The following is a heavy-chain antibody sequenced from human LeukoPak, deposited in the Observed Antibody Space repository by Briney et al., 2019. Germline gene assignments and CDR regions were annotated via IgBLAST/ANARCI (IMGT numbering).Heavy chain of an antibody. Sequence: GGSLRLSCAASGFSLSSYAMHWVRQAPGKGLEWVAVISYDGSNKYYADSVKGRFTISRDNSKNTLYLQMNSLRAEDTAVYYCARLITGTTSTYPKEQWFDPWGQGTLVTVSS. CDR3: ARLITGTTSTYPKEQWFDP. CDR2: ISYDGSNK. D-gene: IGHD1-7*01. J-gene: IGHJ5*02. CDR1: GFSLSSYA. V-gene: IGHV3-30*04.